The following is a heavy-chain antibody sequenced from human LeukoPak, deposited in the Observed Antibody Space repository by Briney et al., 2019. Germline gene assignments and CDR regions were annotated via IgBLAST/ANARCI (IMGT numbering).Heavy chain of an antibody. V-gene: IGHV4-34*01. J-gene: IGHJ3*02. Sequence: SETLSLTCAVYGGSFSGYYWSWILQPPAKVLEWIGEINHSGSTHYNPSLKSRVTISVDTSKNPFSLKLSPVTAADTAVYYCARGSATNYDFWSGYYSAGVAFDIWGQGTMVTVSS. D-gene: IGHD3-3*01. CDR1: GGSFSGYY. CDR2: INHSGST. CDR3: ARGSATNYDFWSGYYSAGVAFDI.